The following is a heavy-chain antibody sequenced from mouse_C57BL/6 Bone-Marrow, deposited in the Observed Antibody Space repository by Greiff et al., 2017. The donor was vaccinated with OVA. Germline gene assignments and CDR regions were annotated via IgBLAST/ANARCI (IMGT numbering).Heavy chain of an antibody. D-gene: IGHD2-1*01. Sequence: VQLQQPGAELVKPGASVKLSCKASGYTFTSYWMQWVKQRPGQGLEWIGEIDPSDSYTNYNQKFKGKATLTVDTSSSTAYMQLSSLTSEDSAVYYCARNRYGNLDYWGQGTTLTVSS. CDR3: ARNRYGNLDY. V-gene: IGHV1-50*01. J-gene: IGHJ2*01. CDR1: GYTFTSYW. CDR2: IDPSDSYT.